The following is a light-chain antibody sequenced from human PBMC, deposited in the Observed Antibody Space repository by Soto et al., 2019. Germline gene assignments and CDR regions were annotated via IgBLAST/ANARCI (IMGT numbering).Light chain of an antibody. CDR2: GAS. CDR3: QQYVSWT. Sequence: EIVLTQSPGTLSVSPGERATLSCRASQSISSNHLAWYQQKPGQAPSLLIYGASSRATGIPDRFSGSGSGTVFTLTISGLEPEDSAIYYCQQYVSWTFGQGTKVEIK. V-gene: IGKV3-20*01. J-gene: IGKJ1*01. CDR1: QSISSNH.